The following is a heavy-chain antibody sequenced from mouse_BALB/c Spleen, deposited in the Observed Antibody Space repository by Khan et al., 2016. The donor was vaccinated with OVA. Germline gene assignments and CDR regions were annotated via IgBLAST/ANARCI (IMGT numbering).Heavy chain of an antibody. CDR2: INPSNGYS. CDR3: VRDGACHRNDGGFAY. Sequence: QVQLKQSGAELARPGASVKMSCKASGYTFTSYTIHWIKLRPGQGLEWIGYINPSNGYSNYNQKFKDKVTLTADKSSTTAYMQLSSLTSDDSAVYNYVRDGACHRNDGGFAYWGLGTLVTVSA. J-gene: IGHJ3*01. D-gene: IGHD2-14*01. V-gene: IGHV1-4*01. CDR1: GYTFTSYT.